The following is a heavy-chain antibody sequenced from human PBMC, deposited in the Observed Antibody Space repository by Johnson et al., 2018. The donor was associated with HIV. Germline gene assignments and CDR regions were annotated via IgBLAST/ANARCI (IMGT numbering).Heavy chain of an antibody. J-gene: IGHJ3*02. V-gene: IGHV3-9*01. CDR2: ISWNSGSI. D-gene: IGHD3-22*01. CDR1: GFTFSTYA. CDR3: AKALSSGWFYAFDI. Sequence: VQLVESGGGLVKPGGSLRLSCAASGFTFSTYAMSWVRQAPGRGLEWVSAISWNSGSIGYADSVKGRFTISRDNAKNSLYLQMNSLRAEDTALYYCAKALSSGWFYAFDIWGQGTMVTVSS.